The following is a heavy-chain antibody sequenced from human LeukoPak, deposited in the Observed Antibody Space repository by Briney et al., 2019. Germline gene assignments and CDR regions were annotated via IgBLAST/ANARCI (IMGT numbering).Heavy chain of an antibody. D-gene: IGHD3-22*01. Sequence: PGGSLRLSCAASGFTFSDYYMSWIRQAPGKGLEWVSYISSSSSYTNYADSVKGRFTISRDNAKNSLYLQMNSLRAEDTAVYYCARDRGYYDSSAHLDYWGQGTLVTVSS. CDR1: GFTFSDYY. CDR3: ARDRGYYDSSAHLDY. CDR2: ISSSSSYT. J-gene: IGHJ4*02. V-gene: IGHV3-11*06.